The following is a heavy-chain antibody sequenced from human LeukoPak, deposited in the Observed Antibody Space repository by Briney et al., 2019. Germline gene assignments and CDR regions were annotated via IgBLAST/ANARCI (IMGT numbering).Heavy chain of an antibody. CDR2: IIAIFGPA. J-gene: IGHJ4*02. V-gene: IGHV1-69*13. CDR1: GGTFSSYA. D-gene: IGHD3-22*01. CDR3: ASRTYYYDRSGYYYAPFDY. Sequence: GASVKVSCKASGGTFSSYAISWVRQAPGQGLEWMGGIIAIFGPANYAQKFQGRVMITADESTSTAYMELSSLTSEDTAVYYCASRTYYYDRSGYYYAPFDYWGQGTLVTVSS.